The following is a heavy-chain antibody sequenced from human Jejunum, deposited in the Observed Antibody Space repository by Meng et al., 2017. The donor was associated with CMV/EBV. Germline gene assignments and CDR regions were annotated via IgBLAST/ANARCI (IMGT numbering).Heavy chain of an antibody. D-gene: IGHD3-3*01. J-gene: IGHJ4*02. CDR1: GGTFSSYA. Sequence: QVQLVQSGAEVKKPGSSAKVSCNSSGGTFSSYASSWVLQAPGQVLEWMGGIIPILGIANYAQKFQGRVTITADESTSTAYMELSSLRSEDTAIYYCASPAYDFWSGYPHFDYWGQGTMVTVS. V-gene: IGHV1-69*10. CDR3: ASPAYDFWSGYPHFDY. CDR2: IIPILGIA.